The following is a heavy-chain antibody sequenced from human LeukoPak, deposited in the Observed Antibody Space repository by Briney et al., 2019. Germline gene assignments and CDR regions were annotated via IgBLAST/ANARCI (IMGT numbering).Heavy chain of an antibody. Sequence: GGSLRLSCAASGFTFSTHWMTWVRQAPGKGLEWVANIKEDGTEKYYVDSVKGRFNISRDNAKNSVYLQMNSLGAEDTAVYFCVSTPNPNYLDYWGQGALVTVSS. CDR1: GFTFSTHW. V-gene: IGHV3-7*01. CDR3: VSTPNPNYLDY. J-gene: IGHJ4*02. CDR2: IKEDGTEK.